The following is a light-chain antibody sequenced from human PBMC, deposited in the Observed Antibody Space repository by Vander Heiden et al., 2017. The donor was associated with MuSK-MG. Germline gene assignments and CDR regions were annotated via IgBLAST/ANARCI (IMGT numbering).Light chain of an antibody. Sequence: EIVLTQSPATLSLPPGERATRSCRDSQSVSSYLDWYQQKPGQAPRLLIYDASNRAKGIPDRFSGSGSGTDFTLTSSSLEPEDFAVYYWQQRSNLITFGQGTRMEIK. CDR2: DAS. CDR1: QSVSSY. V-gene: IGKV3-11*01. J-gene: IGKJ5*01. CDR3: QQRSNLIT.